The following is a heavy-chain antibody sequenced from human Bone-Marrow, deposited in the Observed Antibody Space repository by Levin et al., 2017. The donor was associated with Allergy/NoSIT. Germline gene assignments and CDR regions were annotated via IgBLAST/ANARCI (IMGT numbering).Heavy chain of an antibody. Sequence: PGGSLRLSCAASGFTFSSYGMHWVRQAPGKGLEWVAVIWYDGSNKYYADSVKGRFTISRDNSKNTLYLQMNSLRAEDTAVYYCARTYYDFWSGYWDYYYYGMDVWGQGTTVTVSS. CDR2: IWYDGSNK. D-gene: IGHD3-3*01. CDR1: GFTFSSYG. CDR3: ARTYYDFWSGYWDYYYYGMDV. V-gene: IGHV3-33*01. J-gene: IGHJ6*02.